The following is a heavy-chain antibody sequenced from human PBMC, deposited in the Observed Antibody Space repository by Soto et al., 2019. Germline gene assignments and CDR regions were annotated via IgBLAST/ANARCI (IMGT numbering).Heavy chain of an antibody. CDR2: IYPGDSDT. CDR1: GYSFTSYW. D-gene: IGHD1-1*01. V-gene: IGHV5-51*01. Sequence: GESLKISCKGSGYSFTSYWIGWVRQMPGKGLEWMGIIYPGDSDTRYSPSFQGRVTISADKSISTAYLQWSSLKASDTAMYYCARPLGYNWNEDAFDIWGQGTMVTVSS. CDR3: ARPLGYNWNEDAFDI. J-gene: IGHJ3*02.